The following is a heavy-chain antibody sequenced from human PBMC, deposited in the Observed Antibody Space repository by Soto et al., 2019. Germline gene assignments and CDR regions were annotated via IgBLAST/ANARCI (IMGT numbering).Heavy chain of an antibody. V-gene: IGHV3-23*01. D-gene: IGHD3-3*01. Sequence: EVQLLDSGGGLVQPGGSLRLSCAASGFTFNNYAMNWVRQAPGKWLEWVATISGTGGSTYYADSVKGRFTISRDNSKNTLYLQMHSLRVEDTAVYYGAKDRLGVNFDYWGQGTQVTVYS. J-gene: IGHJ4*02. CDR1: GFTFNNYA. CDR3: AKDRLGVNFDY. CDR2: ISGTGGST.